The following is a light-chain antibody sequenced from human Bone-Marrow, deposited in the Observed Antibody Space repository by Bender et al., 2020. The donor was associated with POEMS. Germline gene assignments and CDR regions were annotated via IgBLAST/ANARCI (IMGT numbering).Light chain of an antibody. CDR1: SRDIGNYVL. J-gene: IGLJ2*01. CDR2: EDT. CDR3: CSYAGHDTLI. V-gene: IGLV2-23*01. Sequence: QSALAQPASVSGSPGQSITISCTGSSRDIGNYVLVSWYQHLPDKVPKLLIFEDTKRPSGVSNRFSGSKSGTTASLTISGLQPEDEADYYCCSYAGHDTLIFGGGTKLTVL.